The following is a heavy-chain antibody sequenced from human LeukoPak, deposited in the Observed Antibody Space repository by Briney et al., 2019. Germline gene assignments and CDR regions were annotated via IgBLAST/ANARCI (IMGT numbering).Heavy chain of an antibody. CDR3: ARFAIVTDYYYYMDV. CDR1: GGSISSYY. J-gene: IGHJ6*03. D-gene: IGHD2/OR15-2a*01. CDR2: IYTSGST. Sequence: SETLSLTCTVSGGSISSYYWSWIRQPAGKGLEWIGRIYTSGSTNYNPSLKSRVTMSVDTSKNQFSLKLSSVTAADTAVYYCARFAIVTDYYYYMDVWSKGTTVTISS. V-gene: IGHV4-4*07.